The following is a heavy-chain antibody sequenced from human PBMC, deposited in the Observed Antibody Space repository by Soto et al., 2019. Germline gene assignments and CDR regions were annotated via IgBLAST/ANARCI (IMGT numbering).Heavy chain of an antibody. D-gene: IGHD1-7*01. CDR3: ANSGNYYMGY. J-gene: IGHJ4*02. CDR1: GFSFSNYN. Sequence: EVQLVESGGGLVQPGGSLRLSCAASGFSFSNYNMNWVRQAPGKGLEWVSYISSSSSTIDYADSVKGRFTISRDNAKNSLYLQMNSLRDEDTAVYYCANSGNYYMGYWGQGTLVTVSS. CDR2: ISSSSSTI. V-gene: IGHV3-48*02.